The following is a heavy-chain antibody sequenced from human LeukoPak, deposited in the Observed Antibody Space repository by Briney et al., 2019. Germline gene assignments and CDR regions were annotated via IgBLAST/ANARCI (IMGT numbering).Heavy chain of an antibody. D-gene: IGHD3-10*01. Sequence: GRSLKLSCAASGFTFSSYGMHWVRQAPGKGLEWVAVISYDGSNKYYADSVKGRFTISRDNSKNTLYLQMNSLRAEDTAVYYCARDRNRLLWFGELLCLDYWGQGTLVTVSS. V-gene: IGHV3-30*03. CDR3: ARDRNRLLWFGELLCLDY. CDR2: ISYDGSNK. J-gene: IGHJ4*01. CDR1: GFTFSSYG.